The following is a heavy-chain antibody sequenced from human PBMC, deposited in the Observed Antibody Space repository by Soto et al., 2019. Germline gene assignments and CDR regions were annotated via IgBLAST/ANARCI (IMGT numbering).Heavy chain of an antibody. J-gene: IGHJ4*02. CDR3: ATEGFGGSYYGH. CDR2: IIPLSDTA. D-gene: IGHD1-26*01. V-gene: IGHV1-69*06. Sequence: QMQLVQTGAEVKKPGSSVKVSCRASGGSLNNYALSWVRQAPGQGLEWMGSIIPLSDTAKYAQKFHNRVTITADRSGITAFMELSSLTSEVTAMYYCATEGFGGSYYGHWGQGTLVTVSS. CDR1: GGSLNNYA.